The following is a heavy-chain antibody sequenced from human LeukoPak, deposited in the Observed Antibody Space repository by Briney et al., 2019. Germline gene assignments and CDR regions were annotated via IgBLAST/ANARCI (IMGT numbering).Heavy chain of an antibody. CDR1: GFTFSSYW. CDR3: AREWYCSGGSCYITAGY. Sequence: GGSLRLSCAASGFTFSSYWMSWVRQAPGKGLEWVANIKQDGSEKYYVDSVKGRFTISRDNAKNSLYLQMNSLRAEDTAVYYCAREWYCSGGSCYITAGYWGQGTLVTVSS. J-gene: IGHJ4*02. V-gene: IGHV3-7*01. CDR2: IKQDGSEK. D-gene: IGHD2-15*01.